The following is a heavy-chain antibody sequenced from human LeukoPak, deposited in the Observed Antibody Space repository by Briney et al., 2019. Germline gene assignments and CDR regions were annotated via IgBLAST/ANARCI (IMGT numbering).Heavy chain of an antibody. CDR1: GGSISSGGYS. J-gene: IGHJ3*02. CDR2: IYHSGST. D-gene: IGHD6-13*01. CDR3: ARDSSSFAFDI. Sequence: SQTLSLTCAVSGGSISSGGYSWSWIRQPPGKGLEWIGYIYHSGSTYYNPSLKSRVTILVDRSKNQFSLKLSSVTAADTAVYYCARDSSSFAFDIWGQGTMVTVSS. V-gene: IGHV4-30-2*01.